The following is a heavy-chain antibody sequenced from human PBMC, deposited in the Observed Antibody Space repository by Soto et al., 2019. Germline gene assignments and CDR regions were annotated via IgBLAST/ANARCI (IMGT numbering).Heavy chain of an antibody. Sequence: PSETLSLTCTVSGGSISSGDYYWSWIRQPPGKGLEWIGYIYYSGSTYYNPSLKSRVTISVDTSKNQFSLKLSSVTAADTAVYYCARERGIAVAGTLYYYYGMDVWGQGTTVTVSS. J-gene: IGHJ6*02. CDR1: GGSISSGDYY. D-gene: IGHD6-19*01. CDR2: IYYSGST. V-gene: IGHV4-30-4*01. CDR3: ARERGIAVAGTLYYYYGMDV.